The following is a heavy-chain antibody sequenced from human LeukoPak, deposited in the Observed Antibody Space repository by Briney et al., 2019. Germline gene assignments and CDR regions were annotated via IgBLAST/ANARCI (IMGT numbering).Heavy chain of an antibody. CDR1: GFTFSSYG. Sequence: GGSLRLSCAASGFTFSSYGMHWVRQAPGKGLEWVAVISYDGSNKYYADSVKGRFTISRDNSKNTLYLQMNSLRAEDTAVYYCAKVLSGTPWNWFDPWGQGTLVTVSS. V-gene: IGHV3-30*18. CDR2: ISYDGSNK. J-gene: IGHJ5*02. D-gene: IGHD6-19*01. CDR3: AKVLSGTPWNWFDP.